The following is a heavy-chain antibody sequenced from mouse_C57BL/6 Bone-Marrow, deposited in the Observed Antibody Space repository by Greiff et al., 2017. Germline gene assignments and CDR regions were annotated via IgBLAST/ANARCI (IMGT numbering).Heavy chain of an antibody. V-gene: IGHV14-4*01. CDR1: GFNIKDDY. CDR3: TTGITTVVADYYAMDY. CDR2: IDPENGDT. D-gene: IGHD1-1*01. Sequence: VQLKQSGAELVRPGASVKLSCTASGFNIKDDYMHWVKQRPEQGLEWIGWIDPENGDTEYASKFQGKATITADTSSNTAYLQLSSLTSEDTAVYYCTTGITTVVADYYAMDYWGQGTSVTVSS. J-gene: IGHJ4*01.